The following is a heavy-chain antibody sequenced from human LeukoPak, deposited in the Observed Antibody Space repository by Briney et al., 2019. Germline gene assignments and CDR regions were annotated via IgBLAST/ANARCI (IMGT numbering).Heavy chain of an antibody. CDR3: AREEAEIIDY. D-gene: IGHD5-24*01. CDR2: ISSSGSTI. CDR1: GFTFSSYE. Sequence: GGSLRLSCAASGFTFSSYEMNWVRQAPGKGLEWVSYISSSGSTIYYADSVKGRFTISRDNAKNSLYLQMNSLRAEDTAVYYCAREEAEIIDYWGQGTLVSVCS. J-gene: IGHJ4*02. V-gene: IGHV3-48*03.